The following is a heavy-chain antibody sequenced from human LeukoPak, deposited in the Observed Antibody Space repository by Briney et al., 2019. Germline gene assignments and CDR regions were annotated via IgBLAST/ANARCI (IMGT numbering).Heavy chain of an antibody. V-gene: IGHV7-4-1*02. J-gene: IGHJ6*03. D-gene: IGHD3-22*01. CDR1: GYTFTSYA. Sequence: GASVKVSCKASGYTFTSYAMNWVRQAPGQGLEWMGWINTNTGNPTYAQGFTGRFVFSLDTSVSTAYLQISSLKAEDTAVYYCARGRDLYYYDSSGRNYYMDVWGKGTTVTVSS. CDR3: ARGRDLYYYDSSGRNYYMDV. CDR2: INTNTGNP.